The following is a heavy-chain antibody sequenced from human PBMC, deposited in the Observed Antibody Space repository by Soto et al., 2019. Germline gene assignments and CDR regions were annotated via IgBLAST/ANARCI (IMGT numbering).Heavy chain of an antibody. Sequence: PGVSLRLSCAASGFTFSSYAMHWVRQAPGKGLEWVAVISYDGSNKYYADSVKGRFTISRDNSKNTLYLQMNSLRAEDTAVYYCARGGGYLFDYWGQGTLVTVSS. CDR3: ARGGGYLFDY. V-gene: IGHV3-30-3*01. CDR2: ISYDGSNK. D-gene: IGHD2-2*03. J-gene: IGHJ4*02. CDR1: GFTFSSYA.